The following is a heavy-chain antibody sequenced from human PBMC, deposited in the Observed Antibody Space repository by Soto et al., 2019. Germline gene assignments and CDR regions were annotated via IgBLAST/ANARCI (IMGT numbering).Heavy chain of an antibody. CDR2: IKQDGSEK. D-gene: IGHD5-18*01. V-gene: IGHV3-7*02. CDR3: ASLDTARVETAGY. Sequence: GGSLRLSCAASGFTFSSYWMSWVRQAPGKGLEWVANIKQDGSEKYYVDSVKGRFTISRDNAKNSLYLQMNSLRVEDTALYYCASLDTARVETAGYWGQGTLVTVSS. CDR1: GFTFSSYW. J-gene: IGHJ4*02.